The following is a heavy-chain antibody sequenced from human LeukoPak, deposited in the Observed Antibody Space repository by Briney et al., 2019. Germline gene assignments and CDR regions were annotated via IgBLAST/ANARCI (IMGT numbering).Heavy chain of an antibody. J-gene: IGHJ6*03. CDR3: ARSAGYQLLEGYYYYMDV. CDR1: GGSISSGSYY. V-gene: IGHV4-61*02. CDR2: IYTSGST. Sequence: SETLSLTCTVSGGSISSGSYYWSWIRQPAGKGLEWIGRIYTSGSTNYNPSLKSRVTISVDTSKNQFSLKLSSVTAADTAVYYCARSAGYQLLEGYYYYMDVWGKGTTVTVSS. D-gene: IGHD2-2*01.